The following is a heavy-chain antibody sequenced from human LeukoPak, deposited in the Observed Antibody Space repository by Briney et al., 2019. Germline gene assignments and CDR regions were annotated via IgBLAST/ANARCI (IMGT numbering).Heavy chain of an antibody. CDR1: GGSFSGYY. CDR2: INHSGST. D-gene: IGHD3-22*01. J-gene: IGHJ4*02. CDR3: ARGTIDSSGYYLGFDY. V-gene: IGHV4-34*01. Sequence: SETLSLTCAVYGGSFSGYYWSWIRQPPGKGLEWIGEINHSGSTNYNPSLKSRVTISVDTSKNQFSLKLSSVTAADTAVYYCARGTIDSSGYYLGFDYWGQGTLVTVSS.